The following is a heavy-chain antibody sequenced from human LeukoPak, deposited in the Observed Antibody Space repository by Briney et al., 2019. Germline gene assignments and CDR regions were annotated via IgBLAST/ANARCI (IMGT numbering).Heavy chain of an antibody. D-gene: IGHD3-3*01. CDR2: ISGSGGST. V-gene: IGHV3-23*01. CDR1: GFTFSSYA. Sequence: PGGSLRLSCAASGFTFSSYAMSWVRQAPGKGLEWVSAISGSGGSTYYADSVKGRFTISRDNSKNTLYLQMNSLRAEDTAVYYCAKVAARFLEWPYYFDYWGQGTLVTVSS. J-gene: IGHJ4*02. CDR3: AKVAARFLEWPYYFDY.